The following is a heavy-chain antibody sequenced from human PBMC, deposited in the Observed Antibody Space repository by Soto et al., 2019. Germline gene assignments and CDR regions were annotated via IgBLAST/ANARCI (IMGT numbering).Heavy chain of an antibody. CDR3: AREGGDSSIWYRWLDP. J-gene: IGHJ5*02. V-gene: IGHV6-1*01. D-gene: IGHD6-13*01. CDR2: TYYRSKWYN. CDR1: GDTVSSNTAA. Sequence: SQTLSLTCAISGDTVSSNTAAWNWIRQSPSRGLEWLGRTYYRSKWYNDYAVSVKSRITINPDTSKNQFSLQLNSVTPEDTAVYYCAREGGDSSIWYRWLDPWGQGTLVTV.